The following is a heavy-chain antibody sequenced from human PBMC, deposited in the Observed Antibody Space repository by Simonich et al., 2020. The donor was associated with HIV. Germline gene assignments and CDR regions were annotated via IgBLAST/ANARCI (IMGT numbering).Heavy chain of an antibody. D-gene: IGHD1-26*01. J-gene: IGHJ4*02. CDR1: GGSFSGYY. CDR3: ARGAEGATTQSY. Sequence: QVQPQQWGAGLLKPSETLSLTCAVYGGSFSGYYWSWIRQPPGKGLEWIGEINPSGGTNYNPALRSRVTISGDTSKNQLSLKLSSGAAAGTAVYYCARGAEGATTQSYWGQGTLVTVSS. CDR2: INPSGGT. V-gene: IGHV4-34*01.